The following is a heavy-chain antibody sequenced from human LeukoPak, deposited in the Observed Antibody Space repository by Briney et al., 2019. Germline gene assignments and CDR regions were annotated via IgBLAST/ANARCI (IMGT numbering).Heavy chain of an antibody. CDR2: IRYDGSNK. V-gene: IGHV3-30*02. CDR1: GFTFSSYG. J-gene: IGHJ3*02. CDR3: AKDFTIFGVVIFAFDI. Sequence: GGSLRLSCAASGFTFSSYGMHWVRQAPGKGLEWVAFIRYDGSNKYYADSVKGRFTISRDNSKNTLYLQMDSLRAEDTAVYYCAKDFTIFGVVIFAFDIWGQGTMVTVSS. D-gene: IGHD3-3*01.